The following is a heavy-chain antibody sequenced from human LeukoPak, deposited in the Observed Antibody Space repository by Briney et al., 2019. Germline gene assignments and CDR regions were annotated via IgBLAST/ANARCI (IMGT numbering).Heavy chain of an antibody. D-gene: IGHD2-2*01. CDR3: ARHGAGYCSSTSCRAYWYFDL. V-gene: IGHV4-4*09. CDR1: GGSISSYY. Sequence: TLSLTCTVSGGSISSYYWSWIRQPPGKGLEWIGYIYTSGSTNYNPSLKSRVTISVDTSKNQFSLKLSSVTTADTAVYYCARHGAGYCSSTSCRAYWYFDLWGRGTLVTVSS. CDR2: IYTSGST. J-gene: IGHJ2*01.